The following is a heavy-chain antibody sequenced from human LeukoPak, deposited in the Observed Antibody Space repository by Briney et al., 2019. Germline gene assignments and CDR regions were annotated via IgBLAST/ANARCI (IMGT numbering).Heavy chain of an antibody. CDR1: GFTFDDYA. CDR2: IYTSGST. Sequence: PGGSLRLSCAASGFTFDDYAMHWVRQPAGKGLEWIGRIYTSGSTNYNPSLKSRVTISVVTSKNQFSLKLSSVTAADTAVYYCARKGGDYSNSLYNWFDPWGQGTLVTVSS. J-gene: IGHJ5*02. CDR3: ARKGGDYSNSLYNWFDP. V-gene: IGHV4-4*07. D-gene: IGHD4-11*01.